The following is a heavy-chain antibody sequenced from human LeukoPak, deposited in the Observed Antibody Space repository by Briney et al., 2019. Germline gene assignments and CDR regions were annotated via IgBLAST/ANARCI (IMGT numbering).Heavy chain of an antibody. CDR1: GYTFTSYG. CDR2: ISAYNGNT. V-gene: IGHV1-18*01. J-gene: IGHJ6*02. D-gene: IGHD5-18*01. CDR3: AREVRGYSYGFDYYGMDV. Sequence: GASVKVSCKASGYTFTSYGISWVRQAPGQGLEWMGWISAYNGNTNYAQKLQGRLTMTTDTSTSTAYMELRSLRSDDTAVYYCAREVRGYSYGFDYYGMDVWGQGTTVTVSS.